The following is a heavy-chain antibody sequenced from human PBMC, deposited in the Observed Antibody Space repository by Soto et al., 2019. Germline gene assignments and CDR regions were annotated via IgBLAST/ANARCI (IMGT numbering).Heavy chain of an antibody. D-gene: IGHD3-3*01. CDR2: IYYSGST. Sequence: PSETLSLTCTVSGGSISSGDYYWSWIRQPPGKGLEWIGYIYYSGSTYYNPSLKSRVTTSVDTSKNQFSLKLSSVTAADTAVYYCARGDGDLEWLSYYGMDVWGQGTTVTVSS. CDR1: GGSISSGDYY. V-gene: IGHV4-30-4*01. J-gene: IGHJ6*02. CDR3: ARGDGDLEWLSYYGMDV.